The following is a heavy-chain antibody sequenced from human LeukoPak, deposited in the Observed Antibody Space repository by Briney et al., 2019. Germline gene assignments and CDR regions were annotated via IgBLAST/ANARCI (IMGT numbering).Heavy chain of an antibody. CDR3: AKTYYYDTTGYLGH. V-gene: IGHV1-2*02. Sequence: ASVKVSCKASGYTFTGYYMHWVRPAPGQGLEWMGWINPNSGGTNYAQKFQGRVTMTRDTSITTAYMELSRLTSDDTAVYYCAKTYYYDTTGYLGHWGQGTLVTVSS. CDR1: GYTFTGYY. D-gene: IGHD3-22*01. J-gene: IGHJ4*02. CDR2: INPNSGGT.